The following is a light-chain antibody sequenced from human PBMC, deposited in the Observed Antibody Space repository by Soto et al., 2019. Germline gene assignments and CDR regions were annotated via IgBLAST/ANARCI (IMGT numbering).Light chain of an antibody. CDR1: QSISSW. Sequence: DIQITQSPSTLSASVGDRVTITCRASQSISSWLAWYQQKPGKAPKLLIYKASSLESGVPSRFSGSGSGTEFTLTISSLQPDDFATYYCQQSYSTLLAFGQGTRLEIK. J-gene: IGKJ5*01. CDR2: KAS. CDR3: QQSYSTLLA. V-gene: IGKV1-5*03.